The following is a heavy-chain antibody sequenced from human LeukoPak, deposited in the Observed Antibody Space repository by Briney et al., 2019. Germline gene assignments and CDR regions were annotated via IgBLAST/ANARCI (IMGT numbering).Heavy chain of an antibody. CDR2: ISYDGSNK. Sequence: GGSLRLSCAASGFTFSSYAMHWVRQAPGKGLEWVAVISYDGSNKYYADSVKGRFTISRDNSKNTLYLQMNSLRAEDTAVYYCVRDHCSGGSCYSYLDYWGQGTLVTVSS. V-gene: IGHV3-30-3*01. D-gene: IGHD2-15*01. CDR3: VRDHCSGGSCYSYLDY. J-gene: IGHJ4*02. CDR1: GFTFSSYA.